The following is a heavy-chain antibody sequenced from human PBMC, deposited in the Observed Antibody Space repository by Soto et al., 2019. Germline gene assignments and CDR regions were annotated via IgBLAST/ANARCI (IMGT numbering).Heavy chain of an antibody. CDR2: IDKDGAVT. Sequence: EVQLVESGGGLVQPGGSLRLSCAASGFSFERYWMHWVRQAPGKGLMWVARIDKDGAVTNYAESVKGRFTISRDNAKNTMYLRMTSLRVEDSALYYCARVDLDSWQVTLGSWGQGTLVTVSS. D-gene: IGHD3-10*01. CDR1: GFSFERYW. CDR3: ARVDLDSWQVTLGS. V-gene: IGHV3-74*01. J-gene: IGHJ5*02.